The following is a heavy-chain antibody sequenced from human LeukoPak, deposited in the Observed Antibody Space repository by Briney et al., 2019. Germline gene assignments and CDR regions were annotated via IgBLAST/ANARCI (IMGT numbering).Heavy chain of an antibody. V-gene: IGHV1-69*13. CDR1: GDSFRNSA. CDR3: ARGGGIFGVLTTAHYYGMGV. CDR2: INPLFRTA. J-gene: IGHJ6*02. Sequence: GASVKVSCKASGDSFRNSAISWVRQAPGQGLEWMGGINPLFRTANYALKFQGKVTITADGSTSTAYLELSSLRSEDTAVYYCARGGGIFGVLTTAHYYGMGVWGQGTTVTVSS. D-gene: IGHD3-3*01.